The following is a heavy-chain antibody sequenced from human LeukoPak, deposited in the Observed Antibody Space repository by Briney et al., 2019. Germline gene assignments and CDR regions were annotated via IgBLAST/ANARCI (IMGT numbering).Heavy chain of an antibody. D-gene: IGHD4-17*01. V-gene: IGHV3-21*01. CDR2: ISSSSSYI. CDR1: GFTFSSYS. J-gene: IGHJ3*02. CDR3: ARDLVSWMTTVTTDAFDI. Sequence: GGSLRLSCAASGFTFSSYSMNWVRQAPGKGLEWVSSISSSSSYIYYADSVKGRFTISRDNAKNSLYLQMNSLRAEDTAVYYCARDLVSWMTTVTTDAFDIWGQGPMVTVSS.